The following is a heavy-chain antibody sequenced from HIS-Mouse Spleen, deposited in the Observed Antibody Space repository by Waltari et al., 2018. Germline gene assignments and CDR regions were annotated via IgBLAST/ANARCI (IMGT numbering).Heavy chain of an antibody. Sequence: QVQLVQSGAEVKKPGASVKVSCKASGYTFTGYYMHWVRQAPGQGLEWMGWINPNRGGTNYAQKFKGRVTMTRDTSISTAYMELSRRRSDDTAVYYCAPRTVTTAPFDYWGQGTLVTVSS. V-gene: IGHV1-2*02. CDR3: APRTVTTAPFDY. CDR1: GYTFTGYY. J-gene: IGHJ4*02. CDR2: INPNRGGT. D-gene: IGHD4-4*01.